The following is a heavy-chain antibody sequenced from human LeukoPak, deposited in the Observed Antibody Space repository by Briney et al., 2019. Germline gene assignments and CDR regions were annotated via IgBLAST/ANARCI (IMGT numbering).Heavy chain of an antibody. CDR1: GGSISSSSYY. J-gene: IGHJ4*02. V-gene: IGHV4-39*07. CDR3: ARDGSSSDTFDY. D-gene: IGHD6-6*01. CDR2: IYYSGST. Sequence: SETLSLTCTVSGGSISSSSYYWGWIRQPPGKGLEWIGSIYYSGSTYYNPSLKSRVTISVDTSKNQFSLKLSSVTAADTAVYYCARDGSSSDTFDYWGQGTLVTVSS.